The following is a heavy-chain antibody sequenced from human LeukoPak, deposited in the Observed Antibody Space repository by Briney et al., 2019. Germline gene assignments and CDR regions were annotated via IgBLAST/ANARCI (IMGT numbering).Heavy chain of an antibody. CDR3: ANVAVPAAMWSYYYYMDV. J-gene: IGHJ6*03. D-gene: IGHD2-2*01. CDR1: GFTFSSYA. Sequence: GGSLRLSCAASGFTFSSYAMSWVRQAPGKGLEWVSAISGSGGSTYYADSVKGRFTISRDNSKNTLYLQMNSLRAEDTAVYYCANVAVPAAMWSYYYYMDVWGKGTTVTVSS. V-gene: IGHV3-23*01. CDR2: ISGSGGST.